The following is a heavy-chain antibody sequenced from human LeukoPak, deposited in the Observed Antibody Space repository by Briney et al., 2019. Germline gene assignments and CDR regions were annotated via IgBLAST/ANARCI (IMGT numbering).Heavy chain of an antibody. Sequence: GASVKVSCKASGYTFTSYDINWVRQATGQGLEWMGWMNPNSGNTGYAQKFQGRVTTTRNTSISTAYMELSSLRSEDTAVYYCARGPEYYDFWSGYYNFWPSSTATYYGMDVWGQGTTVTVSS. D-gene: IGHD3-3*01. CDR2: MNPNSGNT. J-gene: IGHJ6*02. V-gene: IGHV1-8*01. CDR3: ARGPEYYDFWSGYYNFWPSSTATYYGMDV. CDR1: GYTFTSYD.